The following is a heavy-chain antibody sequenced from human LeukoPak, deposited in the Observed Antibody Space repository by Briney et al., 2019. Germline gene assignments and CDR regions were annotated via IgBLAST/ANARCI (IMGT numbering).Heavy chain of an antibody. V-gene: IGHV1-2*02. J-gene: IGHJ6*03. CDR3: ARENWNDVHYYYYYMDV. Sequence: GASVKVSCKASGYTFTGYYMHWVRQAPGQGLEWMGWINPNSGGTNYAQKFQGRVTMTRDTSISTAYMELSRLRPDDTAVYYCARENWNDVHYYYYYMDVWGKGTTVTVSS. CDR1: GYTFTGYY. CDR2: INPNSGGT. D-gene: IGHD1-1*01.